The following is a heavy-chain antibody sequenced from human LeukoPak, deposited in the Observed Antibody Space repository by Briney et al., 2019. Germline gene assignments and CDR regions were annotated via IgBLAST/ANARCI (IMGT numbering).Heavy chain of an antibody. V-gene: IGHV3-21*06. Sequence: PGRSLRLSCGASGFTFSDYSMNWVRQAPGKGLEWVSSISSSSSYTHYADSVKGRFTISRDNARNSLYLQMNSLRAEDTAVYYCARDRDYGDWGQGTLVTVSS. D-gene: IGHD4-17*01. CDR2: ISSSSSYT. J-gene: IGHJ4*02. CDR3: ARDRDYGD. CDR1: GFTFSDYS.